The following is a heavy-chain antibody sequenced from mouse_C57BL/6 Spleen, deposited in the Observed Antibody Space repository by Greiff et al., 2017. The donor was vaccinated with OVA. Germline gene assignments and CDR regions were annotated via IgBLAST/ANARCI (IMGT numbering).Heavy chain of an antibody. D-gene: IGHD2-4*01. Sequence: EVQLQQSGPELVKPGASVKISCKASGYSFTDYNMNWVKQSTGKSLEWIGVINPNYGTTSYNQKFKGKATLTVDQSSSTAYMQLNSLTSEDSAVYDGARGDYDVYYALDYWGQGTTVTVSS. CDR3: ARGDYDVYYALDY. CDR2: INPNYGTT. J-gene: IGHJ4*01. CDR1: GYSFTDYN. V-gene: IGHV1-39*01.